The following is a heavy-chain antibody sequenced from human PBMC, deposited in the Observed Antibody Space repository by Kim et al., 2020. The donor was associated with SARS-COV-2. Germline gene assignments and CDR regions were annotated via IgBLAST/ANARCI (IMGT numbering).Heavy chain of an antibody. J-gene: IGHJ6*02. D-gene: IGHD3-10*01. Sequence: SVKGRFTIARDNAKNSLYLQMSRLRAENTAVYYCARDYGSGSYYYYGMDVWGQGTTVTVSS. CDR3: ARDYGSGSYYYYGMDV. V-gene: IGHV3-11*05.